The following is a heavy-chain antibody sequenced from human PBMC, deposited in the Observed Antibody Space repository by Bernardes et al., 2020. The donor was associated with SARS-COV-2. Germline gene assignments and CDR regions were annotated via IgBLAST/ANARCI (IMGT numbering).Heavy chain of an antibody. J-gene: IGHJ3*02. V-gene: IGHV3-23*01. CDR1: GFTFSTYS. D-gene: IGHD3-16*02. CDR3: AKDLMITFGGVIAPFVGDAFDI. Sequence: GGSLRLSCRASGFTFSTYSMNWVRQAPGKGLEWVSAISGSGGSTYYADSVKGRFTISRDNSKNTLYLQMNSLRAEDTAVYYCAKDLMITFGGVIAPFVGDAFDIWGQGTMVTVSS. CDR2: ISGSGGST.